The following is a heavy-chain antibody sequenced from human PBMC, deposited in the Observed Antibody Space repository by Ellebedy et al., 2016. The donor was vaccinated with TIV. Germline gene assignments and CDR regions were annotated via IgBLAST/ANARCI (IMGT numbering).Heavy chain of an antibody. CDR2: ISSNGGST. CDR1: GFTFSSYA. V-gene: IGHV3-64D*06. Sequence: GGSLRLXXSASGFTFSSYAMHWVRQAPGKGLEYVSAISSNGGSTYYADSVKGRFTISRDNSKNTLYLQMSSLRAEDTAVYYCVKDLETTVTPFGMDVWGQGTTVTVSS. J-gene: IGHJ6*02. CDR3: VKDLETTVTPFGMDV. D-gene: IGHD4-11*01.